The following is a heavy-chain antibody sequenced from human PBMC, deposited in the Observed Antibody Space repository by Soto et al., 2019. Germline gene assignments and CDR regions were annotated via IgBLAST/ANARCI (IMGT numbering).Heavy chain of an antibody. CDR2: IYYSGST. D-gene: IGHD3-3*01. CDR1: GVSISSSSYY. CDR3: ARLYDFWSGYYTEGXFQH. V-gene: IGHV4-39*01. Sequence: SETLSLTCTVAGVSISSSSYYWGWIRQPPGKGREGIGSIYYSGSTYYNPSLKSRVTISVDKSKAQLSLKLSSVHAADTAVYSCARLYDFWSGYYTEGXFQHWGQGTLVTVSS. J-gene: IGHJ1*01.